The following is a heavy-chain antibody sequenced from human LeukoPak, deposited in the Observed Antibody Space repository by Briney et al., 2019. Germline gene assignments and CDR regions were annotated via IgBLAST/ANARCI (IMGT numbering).Heavy chain of an antibody. D-gene: IGHD3-10*01. CDR1: GFTVSSNY. CDR3: ARGGKLSYGSGSYYKVGFGDY. Sequence: GGSLRLSCAASGFTVSSNYMSWVRQAPGKGLEWVSVIYSGGSTYYADSVKGRFTISRHNSKNTLYLQMNSLRAEDTAVYYCARGGKLSYGSGSYYKVGFGDYWGQGTLVTVSS. CDR2: IYSGGST. J-gene: IGHJ4*02. V-gene: IGHV3-53*04.